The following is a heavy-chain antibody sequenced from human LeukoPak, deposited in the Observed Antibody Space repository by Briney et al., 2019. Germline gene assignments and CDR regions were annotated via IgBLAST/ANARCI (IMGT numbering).Heavy chain of an antibody. D-gene: IGHD3-9*01. Sequence: GGSLRLSCAASGFTFSSYDMHWVRQATGKGPEWVSAIGTAGDTYYPGSVKGRFTISRENAKNSLYLQMNSLRAEDTAVYYCARALYYDILTGPYYYYGMDVWGQGTTVTVSS. J-gene: IGHJ6*02. CDR2: IGTAGDT. V-gene: IGHV3-13*01. CDR1: GFTFSSYD. CDR3: ARALYYDILTGPYYYYGMDV.